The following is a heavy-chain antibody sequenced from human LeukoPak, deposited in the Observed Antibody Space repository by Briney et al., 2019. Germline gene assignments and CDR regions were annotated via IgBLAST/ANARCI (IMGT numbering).Heavy chain of an antibody. CDR2: ISGSGGST. J-gene: IGHJ4*02. CDR3: ARDGGYCSGGSCYGFDY. D-gene: IGHD2-15*01. V-gene: IGHV3-23*01. CDR1: GFNFSSYA. Sequence: GGSLRLSCAASGFNFSSYAMSWVRQAPGKGLEWVSVISGSGGSTYYADSVKGRFTISRDNSKNTLYLQMNSLRAEDTAVYYCARDGGYCSGGSCYGFDYWGQGTLVTVSS.